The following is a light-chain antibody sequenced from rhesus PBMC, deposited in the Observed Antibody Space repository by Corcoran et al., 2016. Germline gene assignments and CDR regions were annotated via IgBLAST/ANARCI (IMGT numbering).Light chain of an antibody. J-gene: IGKJ1*01. CDR2: GAS. CDR1: QSVSSS. CDR3: QQDYSWPWT. V-gene: IGKV3-42*01. Sequence: EIVMTQSPATLSLSPGERATLSCRASQSVSSSLAWYQQKPGQAPKLLIYGASSRATGIPDRFSGSGSGTELTLTISSLDPEDVGVYYCQQDYSWPWTFGQGTKVEIK.